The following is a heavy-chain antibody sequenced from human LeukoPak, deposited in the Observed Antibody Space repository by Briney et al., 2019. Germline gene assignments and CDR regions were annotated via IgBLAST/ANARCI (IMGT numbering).Heavy chain of an antibody. V-gene: IGHV3-74*01. CDR1: GFTFSSYW. J-gene: IGHJ4*02. D-gene: IGHD1-26*01. CDR2: INSDGGST. Sequence: GGSLRLSCTASGFTFSSYWMHWVRQAPGKGLVWVSRINSDGGSTSYADSVKGRFTISRDNAKNTLYLQMNSLRAEDTAVYYCARILGGDEGADYWGQGTLVTVSS. CDR3: ARILGGDEGADY.